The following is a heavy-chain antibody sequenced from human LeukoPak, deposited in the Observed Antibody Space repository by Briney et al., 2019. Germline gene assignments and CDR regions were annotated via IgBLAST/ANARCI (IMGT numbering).Heavy chain of an antibody. V-gene: IGHV1-24*01. CDR2: FDPEDGET. CDR3: ATGSNMEMATIPDY. CDR1: GYTLTELS. Sequence: ASVKVSCKVSGYTLTELSMHWVRQAPGKGLEWMGGFDPEDGETIYAQKFQGRVTMTEDTSTDTAYMELSSLRSEDTAVYYCATGSNMEMATIPDYWGQGTLVTLSS. D-gene: IGHD5-24*01. J-gene: IGHJ4*02.